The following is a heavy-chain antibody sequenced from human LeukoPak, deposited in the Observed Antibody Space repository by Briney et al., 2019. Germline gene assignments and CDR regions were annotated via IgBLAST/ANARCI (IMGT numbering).Heavy chain of an antibody. CDR2: IYYSGST. D-gene: IGHD5-18*01. CDR1: GGSLSSYY. V-gene: IGHV4-59*01. J-gene: IGHJ4*02. CDR3: ARGGRSDTFDY. Sequence: PETLSLTRTVSGGSLSSYYWRWVRQPPGKGLGWIGYIYYSGSTNYNPSLTSRVTISVDTSKNQFSLKLSSVTAADTAVYYCARGGRSDTFDYWGQGTLVTVSS.